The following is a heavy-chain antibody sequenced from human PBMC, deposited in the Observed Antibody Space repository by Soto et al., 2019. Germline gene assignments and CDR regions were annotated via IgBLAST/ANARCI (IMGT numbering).Heavy chain of an antibody. CDR1: GFTFSSYA. Sequence: PGGSLRLSCAASGFTFSSYAMSWVRQAPGKGLEWVSAISGSGGSTYYADSVKGRFTISRDNSKNTLYLQMNSLRAEDTAVYYCAKQPPPGYCSSTSCPGDAFDIWGQGTMVTVSS. CDR2: ISGSGGST. CDR3: AKQPPPGYCSSTSCPGDAFDI. D-gene: IGHD2-2*01. V-gene: IGHV3-23*01. J-gene: IGHJ3*02.